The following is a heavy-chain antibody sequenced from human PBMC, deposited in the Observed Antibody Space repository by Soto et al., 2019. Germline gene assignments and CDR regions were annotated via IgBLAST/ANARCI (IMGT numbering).Heavy chain of an antibody. CDR3: ARGGDSGNYYFDY. CDR1: GGSISSGGYY. V-gene: IGHV4-31*03. J-gene: IGHJ4*02. Sequence: SETLSLTCTVSGGSISSGGYYWSWIRQHPGKGLEWIGYIYYSGTTYYNPSLKSRVTISVDTSKNQFSLRLTSVTAADTAVYYCARGGDSGNYYFDYWGQGTLVTVSS. CDR2: IYYSGTT. D-gene: IGHD1-26*01.